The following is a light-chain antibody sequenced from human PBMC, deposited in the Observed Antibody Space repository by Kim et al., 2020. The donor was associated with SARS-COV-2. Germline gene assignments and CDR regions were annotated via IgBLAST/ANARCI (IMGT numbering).Light chain of an antibody. CDR2: WAS. CDR3: QQYYSPPYT. V-gene: IGKV4-1*01. J-gene: IGKJ2*01. Sequence: DIVMTQSPDSLAVSLGERATINCKSSQSVLYNSNNKNYLAWYQQKPGQPPKLLIYWASSRESGVPDRFSGSGSGTDFSLTISSLQAADVAVYYCQQYYSPPYTFGQGTKLEI. CDR1: QSVLYNSNNKNY.